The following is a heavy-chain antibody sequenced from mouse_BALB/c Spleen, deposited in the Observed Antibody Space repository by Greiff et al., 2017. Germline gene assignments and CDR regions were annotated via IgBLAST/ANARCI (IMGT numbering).Heavy chain of an antibody. J-gene: IGHJ3*01. CDR3: ARLGFAY. CDR1: GYTFSSYW. CDR2: ILPGSGST. V-gene: IGHV1-9*01. Sequence: VKVVESGAELMKPGASVKISCKATGYTFSSYWIEWVKQRPGHGLEWIGEILPGSGSTNYNEKFKGKATFTADTSSNTAYMQLSSLTSEDSAVYYCARLGFAYWGQGTLVTVSA.